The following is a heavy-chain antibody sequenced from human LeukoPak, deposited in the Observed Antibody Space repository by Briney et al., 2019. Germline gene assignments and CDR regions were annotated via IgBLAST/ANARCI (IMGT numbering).Heavy chain of an antibody. CDR3: ARLVAYSETSDYEGGDGFDI. D-gene: IGHD3-22*01. CDR1: AYTFTSHW. CDR2: IYPGDSQPGGSDP. J-gene: IGHJ3*02. V-gene: IGHV5-51*01. Sequence: GESLKISCKTAAYTFTSHWIGWVRQMPGKGLEWMGNIYPGDSQPGGSDPTYSPSFRGHVAISADKHVSTAYLQWNSLKTSDTAMYYCARLVAYSETSDYEGGDGFDIWGQGTMVTVSS.